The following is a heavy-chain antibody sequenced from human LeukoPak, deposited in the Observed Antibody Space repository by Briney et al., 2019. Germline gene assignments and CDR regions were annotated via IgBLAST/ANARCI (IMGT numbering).Heavy chain of an antibody. CDR1: GGSISSSSYY. CDR2: IYYSGST. CDR3: ARGHTFLRPSGPLDY. D-gene: IGHD3-10*01. J-gene: IGHJ4*02. Sequence: PSETPSLTCTVSGGSISSSSYYWGWIRQPPGKGLEWIGSIYYSGSTYYNPSLKSRVTISVDTSKNQFSLKLSSVTAADTAVYYCARGHTFLRPSGPLDYWGQGTLVTVSS. V-gene: IGHV4-39*01.